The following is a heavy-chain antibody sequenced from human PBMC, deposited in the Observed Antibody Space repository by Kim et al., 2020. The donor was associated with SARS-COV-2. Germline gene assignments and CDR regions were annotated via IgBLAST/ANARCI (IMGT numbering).Heavy chain of an antibody. Sequence: SETLSLTCAVYGGSFSGYYWSWIRQPPGKGLEWIGEINHSGSTNYNPSLKSRVTISVDTSKNQFSLKLSSVTAADTAVYYCARASSTSCYYWGQGTLVTVSS. D-gene: IGHD2-2*01. V-gene: IGHV4-34*01. CDR3: ARASSTSCYY. J-gene: IGHJ4*02. CDR1: GGSFSGYY. CDR2: INHSGST.